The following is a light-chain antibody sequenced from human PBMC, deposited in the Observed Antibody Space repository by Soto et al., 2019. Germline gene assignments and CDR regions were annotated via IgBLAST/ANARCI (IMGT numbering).Light chain of an antibody. V-gene: IGKV3-20*01. CDR1: QSVSSSY. J-gene: IGKJ4*01. CDR3: QQYGSSP. Sequence: EIVLTQSPGTLSFSTGERATLSSRASQSVSSSYLAWYQQKPGQAPRLLIYGASSRATGIPDRFSGSGSGTDFTLTISRLEPEDFAVYYCQQYGSSPFGGGSKVDIK. CDR2: GAS.